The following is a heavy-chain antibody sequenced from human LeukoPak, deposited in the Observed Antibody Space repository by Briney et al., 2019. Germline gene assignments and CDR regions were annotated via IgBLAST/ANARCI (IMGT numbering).Heavy chain of an antibody. D-gene: IGHD3-3*01. CDR1: GGSISSGDYY. V-gene: IGHV4-30-4*01. CDR3: ARDFFEAIDNYYYYGMDV. J-gene: IGHJ6*02. CDR2: IYYSGST. Sequence: SETLSLTCTVSGGSISSGDYYWSWIRQPPGEGLEWIGYIYYSGSTYYNPSLKSRVTISVDTSKNQFSLKLSSVTAADTAVYYCARDFFEAIDNYYYYGMDVWGQGTTVTVSS.